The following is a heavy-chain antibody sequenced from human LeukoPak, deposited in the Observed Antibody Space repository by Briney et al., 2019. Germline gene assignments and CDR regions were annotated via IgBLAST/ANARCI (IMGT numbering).Heavy chain of an antibody. D-gene: IGHD3-10*01. CDR1: GFTFSNAW. J-gene: IGHJ4*02. V-gene: IGHV3-15*04. CDR2: IESKTDGGTT. CDR3: TTYGSGRKFDY. Sequence: TGGSLRLSCAASGFTFSNAWMSWVRQAPGKGLEWVGRIESKTDGGTTDYAAPVKGRFTISRDDSTNTLYLQMNSLKSEDTAVYYCTTYGSGRKFDYWGQGILVTVSS.